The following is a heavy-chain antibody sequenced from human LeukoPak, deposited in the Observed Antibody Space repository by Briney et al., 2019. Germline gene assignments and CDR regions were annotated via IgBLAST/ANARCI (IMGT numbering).Heavy chain of an antibody. CDR3: ASGLDGYNNPFDY. V-gene: IGHV4-39*07. CDR2: IYYSGST. D-gene: IGHD5-24*01. CDR1: GGSISSSSYY. J-gene: IGHJ4*02. Sequence: SETLSLTCTVSGGSISSSSYYWGWIRQPPGKGLEWIGSIYYSGSTYYNPSLKSRVTISVDTSKDQFSLKLSSVTAADTAVYYCASGLDGYNNPFDYWGQGTLVTVSS.